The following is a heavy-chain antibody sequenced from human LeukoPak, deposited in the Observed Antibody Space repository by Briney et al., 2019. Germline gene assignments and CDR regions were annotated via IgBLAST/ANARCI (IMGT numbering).Heavy chain of an antibody. CDR2: IKQDGSEK. J-gene: IGHJ4*02. V-gene: IGHV3-7*01. D-gene: IGHD1-26*01. CDR3: ARDKVVGTTYFDD. Sequence: GGSLRLSCAASGFIFSGYWMSWVRQAPGKGLEWVANIKQDGSEKYYVDSVKGRFTISRYNAKNSLYLQMSSLRAEDTAVYYCARDKVVGTTYFDDWGQGTLVTVSS. CDR1: GFIFSGYW.